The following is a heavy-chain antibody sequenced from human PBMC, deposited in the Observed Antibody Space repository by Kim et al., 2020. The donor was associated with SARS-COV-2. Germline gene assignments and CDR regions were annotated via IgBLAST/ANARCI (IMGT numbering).Heavy chain of an antibody. CDR2: INTNTGNP. J-gene: IGHJ4*01. Sequence: ASVKVSCKASGYTFTSYAMNWVRQAPGQGLEWMGWINTNTGNPTYAQGFPGRFAFSMDTSTSTAYLQISSLKVEDTAVYYCARGAPRLALAGYYFDYW. V-gene: IGHV7-4-1*02. CDR1: GYTFTSYA. CDR3: ARGAPRLALAGYYFDY. D-gene: IGHD3-3*02.